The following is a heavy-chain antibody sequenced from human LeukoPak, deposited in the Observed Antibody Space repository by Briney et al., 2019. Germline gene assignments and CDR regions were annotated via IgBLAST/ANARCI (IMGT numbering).Heavy chain of an antibody. CDR3: TGGHGQYGSGSDSTAFDI. D-gene: IGHD3-10*01. CDR2: ISSSSSYI. J-gene: IGHJ3*02. CDR1: GFTFSSYS. Sequence: PGGSLRLSCAASGFTFSSYSMNWVRQAPGKGLEWVSSISSSSSYIYYADSVKGRFTISRDNSKNALYLQMNSLRAEDTAVYYCTGGHGQYGSGSDSTAFDIWGQGTMVTVSS. V-gene: IGHV3-21*01.